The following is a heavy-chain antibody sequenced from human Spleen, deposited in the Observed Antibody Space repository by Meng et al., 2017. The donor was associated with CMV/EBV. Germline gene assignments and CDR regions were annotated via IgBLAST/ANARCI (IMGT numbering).Heavy chain of an antibody. D-gene: IGHD3-3*01. V-gene: IGHV4-59*01. CDR3: ARGDPIFEG. CDR1: GGSISSYY. Sequence: SETLSLTCTVSGGSISSYYWSWIRQPPGKGLEWIGYIYYSGSTNYNPSLKSRVTMSVDTSKNQFSLRLSSVTAADTAVYYCARGDPIFEGWAQGTLVTVSS. J-gene: IGHJ4*02. CDR2: IYYSGST.